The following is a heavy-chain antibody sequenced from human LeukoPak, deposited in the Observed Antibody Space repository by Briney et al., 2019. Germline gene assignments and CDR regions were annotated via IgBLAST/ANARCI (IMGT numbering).Heavy chain of an antibody. CDR1: GFTFSSYW. CDR2: IRFDGSNK. Sequence: PGGSLRLSCAASGFTFSSYWMHWVRQAPGKGLEWVAFIRFDGSNKYYADSVKGRFTISRDNSENTLYLQMNSLRTEDTAVYYCAKVGGPNFEYSSSSWGQGTLVTVSS. V-gene: IGHV3-30*02. CDR3: AKVGGPNFEYSSSS. J-gene: IGHJ5*02. D-gene: IGHD6-6*01.